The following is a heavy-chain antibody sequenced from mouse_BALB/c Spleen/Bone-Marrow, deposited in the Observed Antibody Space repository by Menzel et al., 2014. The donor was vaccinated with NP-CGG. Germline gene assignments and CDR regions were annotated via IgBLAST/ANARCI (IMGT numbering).Heavy chain of an antibody. CDR3: ARHAYYDQTEVSFVY. D-gene: IGHD2-4*01. J-gene: IGHJ3*01. Sequence: DVMLVESGGGLVKSGGSLKLSCAASGFTFNSYGMSWVRQTPEKRLVWVATISGGGSYTFYPDSVKGRFTISRDNAKNDLYLRLSSLRSEDTALYYCARHAYYDQTEVSFVYWGQGTLVTVSA. V-gene: IGHV5-9-2*01. CDR1: GFTFNSYG. CDR2: ISGGGSYT.